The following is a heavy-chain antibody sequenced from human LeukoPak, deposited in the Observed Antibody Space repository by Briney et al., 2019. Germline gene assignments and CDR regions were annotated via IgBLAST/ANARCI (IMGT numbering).Heavy chain of an antibody. Sequence: GESLKISCKGSGYSFTRYWIGWVRQMPGKGLEWMGIIYPGDSDTRYSPSFRGQVTLSADKSISTAYLQWSSLKASDTAIYYCARPGYSTSPDFWGQGTLVTVSS. V-gene: IGHV5-51*01. J-gene: IGHJ4*02. D-gene: IGHD6-6*01. CDR2: IYPGDSDT. CDR3: ARPGYSTSPDF. CDR1: GYSFTRYW.